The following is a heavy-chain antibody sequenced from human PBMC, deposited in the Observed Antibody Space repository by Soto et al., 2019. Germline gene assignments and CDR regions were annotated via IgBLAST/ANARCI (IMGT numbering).Heavy chain of an antibody. CDR3: ARDRGYCSGGSCPLFDY. V-gene: IGHV1-2*04. Sequence: QVPLVQSGAEVKKPGASVKVSCKASGYTFTGYYMHWVRQAPGQGLEWMGWINPNSGGTNYAQKFQGWVTMTRDTSLSTAYMELSRLRSDDTAVYYCARDRGYCSGGSCPLFDYWGQGTLVTVFS. D-gene: IGHD2-15*01. J-gene: IGHJ4*02. CDR2: INPNSGGT. CDR1: GYTFTGYY.